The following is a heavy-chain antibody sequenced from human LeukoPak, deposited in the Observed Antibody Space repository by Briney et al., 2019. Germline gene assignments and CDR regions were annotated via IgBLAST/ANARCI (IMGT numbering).Heavy chain of an antibody. CDR1: GGSISSYY. J-gene: IGHJ6*03. V-gene: IGHV4-4*09. CDR2: IYTSGST. Sequence: SETLSLTCTVSGGSISSYYWSWIRQPPGKGLEWIGCIYTSGSTNYNPSLKSRVTISVDTSKNQFSLKLSSVTAADTAVYYCARALYSNYGYYYYYMDVWGKGTTVTVSS. D-gene: IGHD4-11*01. CDR3: ARALYSNYGYYYYYMDV.